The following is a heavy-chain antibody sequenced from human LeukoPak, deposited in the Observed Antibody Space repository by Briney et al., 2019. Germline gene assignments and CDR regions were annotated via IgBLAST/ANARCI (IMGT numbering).Heavy chain of an antibody. D-gene: IGHD6-19*01. CDR1: GFTFDDYG. J-gene: IGHJ4*02. V-gene: IGHV3-20*04. CDR3: ARDSSSGWYGEDY. CDR2: INWNGGSR. Sequence: RAGGSLRLXCAASGFTFDDYGMSWVRQAPGKGLEWVSGINWNGGSRGYADSVKGRFTISRDNAKNSLYLQMNSLRAEDTALYYCARDSSSGWYGEDYWGQGTLVTVSS.